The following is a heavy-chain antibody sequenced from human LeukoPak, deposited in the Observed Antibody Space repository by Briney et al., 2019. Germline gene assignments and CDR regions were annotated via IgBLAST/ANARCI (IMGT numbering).Heavy chain of an antibody. CDR2: ISSSGSTI. CDR1: GFTFSSYE. V-gene: IGHV3-48*03. D-gene: IGHD5-18*01. CDR3: AREGGYSYGYPDY. Sequence: GGSLRLSCAASGFTFSSYEMNWVRQAPGKGLEWFSYISSSGSTIYYADSVKGRFTIPRDNAKNSLYLQMNSLRAEDTAVYYCAREGGYSYGYPDYWGQGTLVTVSS. J-gene: IGHJ4*02.